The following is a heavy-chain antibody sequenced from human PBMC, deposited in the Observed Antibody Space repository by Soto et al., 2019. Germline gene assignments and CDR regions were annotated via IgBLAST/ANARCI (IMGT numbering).Heavy chain of an antibody. CDR2: IYHSGSS. CDR3: GSYYYYYGMDV. V-gene: IGHV4-38-2*01. Sequence: SETLSLTCAVSGYSISSGYYWGWIRQPPGKGLEWIGNIYHSGSSYYNPSLKSRVTISVDTSKNQFSLKLSSVTAADTAVYYCGSYYYYYGMDVWGQGTTVTVSS. J-gene: IGHJ6*02. CDR1: GYSISSGYY.